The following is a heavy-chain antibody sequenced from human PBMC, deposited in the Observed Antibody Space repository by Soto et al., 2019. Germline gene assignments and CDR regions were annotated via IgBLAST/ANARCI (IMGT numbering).Heavy chain of an antibody. V-gene: IGHV2-5*02. Sequence: QITLKESGPTLVKPTQTLTLTCAFSGFSLRTNGVGVGWIRQPPGKALEWLALIYWDGYKHYSPSLKSRLTTTEDTSKNQVDLTMTNMDPVDTATYSCAHKGGGDRILDYWGQGTLVTVSS. CDR3: AHKGGGDRILDY. CDR1: GFSLRTNGVG. J-gene: IGHJ4*02. CDR2: IYWDGYK. D-gene: IGHD3-16*01.